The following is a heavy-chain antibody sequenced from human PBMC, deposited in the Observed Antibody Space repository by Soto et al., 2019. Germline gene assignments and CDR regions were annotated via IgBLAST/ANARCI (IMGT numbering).Heavy chain of an antibody. CDR2: ISAHKGNT. V-gene: IGHV1-18*01. Sequence: QVHLVQSGAEVKKPGASVKVSCKASGYTFTSYGITWVRQAPGQGLEWMGWISAHKGNTDYAQKLQGSVIVTRATSTSTAYMELRSLISDDTAVYYCARGRYGDYWGQGALVTVSS. CDR1: GYTFTSYG. J-gene: IGHJ4*02. CDR3: ARGRYGDY. D-gene: IGHD1-1*01.